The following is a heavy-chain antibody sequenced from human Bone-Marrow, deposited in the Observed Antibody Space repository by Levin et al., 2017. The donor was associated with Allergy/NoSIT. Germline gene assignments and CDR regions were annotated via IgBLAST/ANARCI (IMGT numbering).Heavy chain of an antibody. CDR3: ARDEEAYGDAFDI. CDR1: GFTFSTYG. Sequence: GGSLRLSCAASGFTFSTYGLIWVRQAPGKGLEWVSYISARRTTIYYADSVKGRFTVSRDDAKNSLFLQMTSLRAEDTAIYYCARDEEAYGDAFDIWGQGTRVTVSS. D-gene: IGHD2-21*01. J-gene: IGHJ3*02. CDR2: ISARRTTI. V-gene: IGHV3-48*01.